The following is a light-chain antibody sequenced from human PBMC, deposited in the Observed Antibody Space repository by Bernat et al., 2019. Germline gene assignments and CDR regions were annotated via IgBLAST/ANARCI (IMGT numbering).Light chain of an antibody. V-gene: IGKV3-15*01. Sequence: EIVMTQSPATLSVSPGERATLSCRASPSVSSNLAWYQQKPGQAPRLLIYVASTRATGIPARFSGSGSGTEVTLTISSLQAEDFAVYYCQQYNNWTTYTFGQGTKLEIK. CDR3: QQYNNWTTYT. CDR2: VAS. CDR1: PSVSSN. J-gene: IGKJ2*01.